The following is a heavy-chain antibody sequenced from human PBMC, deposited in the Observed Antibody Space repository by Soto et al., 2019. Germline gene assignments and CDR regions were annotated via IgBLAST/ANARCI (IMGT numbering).Heavy chain of an antibody. CDR2: ISGGGDST. CDR1: GFNFRYYA. V-gene: IGHV3-23*01. J-gene: IGHJ6*02. CDR3: ANQGYCSGGTCYYYYGTDX. Sequence: GGSLRLSCAASGFNFRYYAMTWVRQAPGKGLEWVSSISGGGDSTFYADSVKGRFTISRDNSKNTLYLQMNSLRGEDTAVYYCANQGYCSGGTCYYYYGTDXWGQGTTVTVS. D-gene: IGHD2-15*01.